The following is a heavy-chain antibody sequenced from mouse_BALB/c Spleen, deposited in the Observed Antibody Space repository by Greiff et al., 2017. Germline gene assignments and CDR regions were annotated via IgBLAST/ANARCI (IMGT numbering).Heavy chain of an antibody. J-gene: IGHJ4*01. D-gene: IGHD2-12*01. CDR2: IWAGGST. Sequence: VQLQQSGPGLVAPSQSLSITCTVSGFSLTSYGVHWVRQPPGKGLEWLGVIWAGGSTNYNSALMSRLSISKDNSKSQVFLKMNSLQTDDTAMYYCAREFPHYYKAYAMDYWGQGTSVTVSS. V-gene: IGHV2-9*02. CDR1: GFSLTSYG. CDR3: AREFPHYYKAYAMDY.